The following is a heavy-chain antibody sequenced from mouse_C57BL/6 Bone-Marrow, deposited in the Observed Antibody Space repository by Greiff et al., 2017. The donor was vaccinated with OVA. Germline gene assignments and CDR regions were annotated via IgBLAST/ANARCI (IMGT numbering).Heavy chain of an antibody. Sequence: QVQLQQPGAELVMPGASVKLSCKASGYTFTSYWMHWVKQRPGQGLEWIGEIDPSDSSTNYNQKFKGKSTLPVDKSSSTAYMQLSSLTSEDSAVYYCAVYGNYRAWFAYWGQGTLVTVSA. D-gene: IGHD2-1*01. CDR3: AVYGNYRAWFAY. V-gene: IGHV1-69*01. J-gene: IGHJ3*01. CDR2: IDPSDSST. CDR1: GYTFTSYW.